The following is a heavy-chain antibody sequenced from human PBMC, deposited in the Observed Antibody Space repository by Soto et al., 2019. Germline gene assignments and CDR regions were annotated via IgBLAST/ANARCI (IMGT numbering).Heavy chain of an antibody. V-gene: IGHV3-23*01. Sequence: GGSLRLSCAASGFTFSSYAMSWVRQAPGKGLEWVSAISGSGGSTYYADSVKGRFTISRDNSKNTLYLQMNSLRAEDTAVYYCAKGKLLLWFGELGFDYWGQGTLVTVSS. CDR2: ISGSGGST. D-gene: IGHD3-10*01. J-gene: IGHJ4*02. CDR3: AKGKLLLWFGELGFDY. CDR1: GFTFSSYA.